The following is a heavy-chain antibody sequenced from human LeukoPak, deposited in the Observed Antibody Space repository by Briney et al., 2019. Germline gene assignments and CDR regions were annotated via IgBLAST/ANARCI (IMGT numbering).Heavy chain of an antibody. Sequence: PGGSLRLSCAASGFTFSSYAMSWVRQAPGKGLEWVSAISGSGGSTYYADSVKGRFTISRDNSKNTLYLQMNSLRAEDTAVYYCAKNNPHRRHAYDFWSGQNYYYYMDVWGKGTTVTVSS. V-gene: IGHV3-23*01. CDR1: GFTFSSYA. CDR2: ISGSGGST. CDR3: AKNNPHRRHAYDFWSGQNYYYYMDV. J-gene: IGHJ6*03. D-gene: IGHD3-3*01.